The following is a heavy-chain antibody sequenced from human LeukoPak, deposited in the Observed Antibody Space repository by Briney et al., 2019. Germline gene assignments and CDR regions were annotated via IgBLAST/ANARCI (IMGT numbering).Heavy chain of an antibody. V-gene: IGHV3-74*01. D-gene: IGHD5-18*01. CDR1: GFTFSSHW. Sequence: GGSLRLSCAASGFTFSSHWMYWVRQAPGKGLVLVSRINSDGTSTTYGDSVGGRFTISRGNAQNTLYLQMNSLRAEDTAVYYCASGYSYGYYYLDNWGQGTLVTVSS. CDR2: INSDGTST. CDR3: ASGYSYGYYYLDN. J-gene: IGHJ4*02.